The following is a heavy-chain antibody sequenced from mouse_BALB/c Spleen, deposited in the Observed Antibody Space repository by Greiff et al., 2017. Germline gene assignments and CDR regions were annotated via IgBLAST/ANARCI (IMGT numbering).Heavy chain of an antibody. J-gene: IGHJ4*01. V-gene: IGHV1-4*01. Sequence: QVQLQQSGAELARPGASVKMSCKASGYTFTSYTMHWVKQRPGQGLEWIGYINPSSGYTNYNQKFKDKATLTADKSSSTAYMQLSSLTSEDSAVYYCARGHYYGSSPYYYAMDDWGQGTSVTVSS. D-gene: IGHD1-1*01. CDR2: INPSSGYT. CDR3: ARGHYYGSSPYYYAMDD. CDR1: GYTFTSYT.